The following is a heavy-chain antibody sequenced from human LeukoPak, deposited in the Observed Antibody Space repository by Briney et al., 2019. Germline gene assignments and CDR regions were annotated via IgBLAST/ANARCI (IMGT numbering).Heavy chain of an antibody. CDR3: AKGHMDDWYYFDP. CDR2: INRGGGDT. V-gene: IGHV3-23*01. Sequence: GGSLRLSCAASGFTFSGFAMSWVRQAPGKGLQWVSAINRGGGDTNYADSVKGRFTISRDNSKNTLYLQMNSLRAEDTAVYYCAKGHMDDWYYFDPWGQGTLVTVSS. J-gene: IGHJ4*02. D-gene: IGHD3-9*01. CDR1: GFTFSGFA.